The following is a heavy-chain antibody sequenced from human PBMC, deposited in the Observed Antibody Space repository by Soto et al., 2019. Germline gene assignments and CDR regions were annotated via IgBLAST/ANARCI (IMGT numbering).Heavy chain of an antibody. CDR2: ISWNSGSI. J-gene: IGHJ6*03. D-gene: IGHD6-6*01. CDR1: GFTFDDYA. Sequence: GGSLRLSCAASGFTFDDYAMHWVRQAPGKGLEWVSGISWNSGSIGYADSVKGRFTISRDNAKNSLYLQMNSLRAEDTALYYCATLPLVPAGSAHYYYYMDVWGKGTTVTVSS. V-gene: IGHV3-9*01. CDR3: ATLPLVPAGSAHYYYYMDV.